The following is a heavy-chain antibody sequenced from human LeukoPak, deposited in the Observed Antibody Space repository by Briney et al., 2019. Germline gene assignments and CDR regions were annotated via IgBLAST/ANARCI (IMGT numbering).Heavy chain of an antibody. D-gene: IGHD4-11*01. Sequence: SETLSLTCTVSGGSISSTSFYWGWIRQPPGKGLEWTGTIYYSGSTYYNPSLKSRVTISVDTSKNQFSLKLSSVTAADTAVYYCARDHQLYSNFYWGQGTLVTVSS. CDR1: GGSISSTSFY. J-gene: IGHJ4*02. V-gene: IGHV4-39*07. CDR3: ARDHQLYSNFY. CDR2: IYYSGST.